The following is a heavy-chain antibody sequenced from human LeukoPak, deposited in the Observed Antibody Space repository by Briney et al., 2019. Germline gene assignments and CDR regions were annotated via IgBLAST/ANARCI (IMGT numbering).Heavy chain of an antibody. J-gene: IGHJ4*02. V-gene: IGHV3-74*01. D-gene: IGHD3-22*01. CDR2: INSDGSST. CDR3: ARGGYYYDSSGYYSWIDY. CDR1: GFTFSSYW. Sequence: GGSLRLSCAASGFTFSSYWMHWVRQAPGKGLVWVSRINSDGSSTSYADSVKGRFTISRDNAKNTLYLQMNSLRAEDTAVYYCARGGYYYDSSGYYSWIDYWGQGTLVTVSS.